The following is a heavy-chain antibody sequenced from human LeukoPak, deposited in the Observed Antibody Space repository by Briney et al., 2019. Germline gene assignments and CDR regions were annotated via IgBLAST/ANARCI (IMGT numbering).Heavy chain of an antibody. CDR3: ARSGSSTPLFDY. V-gene: IGHV5-51*01. J-gene: IGHJ4*02. D-gene: IGHD3-10*01. CDR2: IYPGDSDT. CDR1: GYSFTTYW. Sequence: GESLKISCKGSGYSFTTYWIGWLRQMPGKSLEWMGIIYPGDSDTRYSPSFQGQVSISADKSISTAYLQWSRLMASDTAMYYCARSGSSTPLFDYWGQGTLVTVSS.